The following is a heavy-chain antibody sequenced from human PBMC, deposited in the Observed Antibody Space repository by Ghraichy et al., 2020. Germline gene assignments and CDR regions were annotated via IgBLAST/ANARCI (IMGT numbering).Heavy chain of an antibody. Sequence: SCAASGFTFSRNVMGWVRQAPGKALEWVSSISRSGGTTYYAESVRGRFTISRDNSKNTLYLQMNSLRVEDTAVYYCAKDGGRWEPPHWFDPWGQGTLVTVSS. CDR3: AKDGGRWEPPHWFDP. D-gene: IGHD1-26*01. CDR2: ISRSGGTT. V-gene: IGHV3-23*01. CDR1: GFTFSRNV. J-gene: IGHJ5*02.